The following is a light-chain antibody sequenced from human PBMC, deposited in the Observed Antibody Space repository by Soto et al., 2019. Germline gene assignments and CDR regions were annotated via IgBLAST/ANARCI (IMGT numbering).Light chain of an antibody. Sequence: DIQMTQSTSSLSASVGDRVTITCGASQTISRALNWYQQKPGKAPKLLIYAASYLQTGVPSRFSGSGSGTDFVLTISSLQPEDFATYYCQQSFTTPTFGGGTKVEIK. CDR2: AAS. CDR1: QTISRA. V-gene: IGKV1-39*01. CDR3: QQSFTTPT. J-gene: IGKJ4*01.